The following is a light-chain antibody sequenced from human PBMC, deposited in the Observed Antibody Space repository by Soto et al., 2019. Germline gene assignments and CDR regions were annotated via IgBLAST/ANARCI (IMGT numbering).Light chain of an antibody. V-gene: IGKV3-15*01. CDR1: QSVSSN. CDR3: HQYNNWPYT. Sequence: EIVMTQSPATLAVSPGERAALACRASQSVSSNFAWYQQKPGQAPRLLIDGASSRATGTPARFSGSGSGTEFTLTISSLQSEDFAVYYCHQYNNWPYTFGLGTKLE. J-gene: IGKJ2*01. CDR2: GAS.